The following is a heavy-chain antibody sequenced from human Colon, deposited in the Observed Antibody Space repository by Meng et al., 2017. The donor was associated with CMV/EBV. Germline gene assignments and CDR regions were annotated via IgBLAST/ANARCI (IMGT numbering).Heavy chain of an antibody. CDR3: ARARRGGVVTTAFGP. V-gene: IGHV3-30*02. CDR1: GFTLSSYG. CDR2: MRFDGGNE. Sequence: GESLKISCAASGFTLSSYGMHWVRQAPGKGLEWVSFMRFDGGNEYYADSVQGRFTISRDISQNTMYLQMNGLRVEDTAVYYCARARRGGVVTTAFGPWGQGTLVTVSS. J-gene: IGHJ4*02. D-gene: IGHD3-22*01.